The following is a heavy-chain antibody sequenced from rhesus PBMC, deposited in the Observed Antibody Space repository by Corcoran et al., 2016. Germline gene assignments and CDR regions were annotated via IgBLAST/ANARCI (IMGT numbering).Heavy chain of an antibody. Sequence: QLQLQESGPGLVKPSDTLSVTCAVSGGSISSSSWSWIRQAPGKGLEWIGYIYGSGSSTNSNPSLKSRVTLSVDASKNQLSLKLSSVTTADTAVYYCARDRCTGSGCYGTFDYWGQGVLVTVSS. D-gene: IGHD2-21*01. CDR3: ARDRCTGSGCYGTFDY. J-gene: IGHJ4*01. CDR1: GGSISSSS. CDR2: IYGSGSST. V-gene: IGHV4-169*02.